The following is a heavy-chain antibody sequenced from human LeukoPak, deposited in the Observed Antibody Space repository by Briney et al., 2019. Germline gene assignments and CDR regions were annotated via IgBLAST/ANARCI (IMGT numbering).Heavy chain of an antibody. D-gene: IGHD6-13*01. CDR3: ARRPDTGAAADYTLDI. CDR1: GYSFNSYW. CDR2: IFPGDSDT. Sequence: GESLKISCRGSGYSFNSYWIAWVRPLPGKGLGWMGFIFPGDSDTRYTPSFQGHVSISVDKSMKTAYLQWSSLKSSDTAMYYCARRPDTGAAADYTLDIWGQGTLVTVSS. V-gene: IGHV5-51*01. J-gene: IGHJ4*02.